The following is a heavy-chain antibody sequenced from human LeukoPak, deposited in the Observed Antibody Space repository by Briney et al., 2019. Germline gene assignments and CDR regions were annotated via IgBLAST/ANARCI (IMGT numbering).Heavy chain of an antibody. CDR1: GYTFTGYY. D-gene: IGHD1-26*01. CDR2: INPNSGGT. J-gene: IGHJ4*02. Sequence: ASVTVSCTASGYTFTGYYMHWVRQAPGQGLEWMGWINPNSGGTNYAQKFQGRVTMTRDTSISTAYMELSRLRSDDTAVYYCARARCSGSCERWGQGTLVTVSS. V-gene: IGHV1-2*02. CDR3: ARARCSGSCER.